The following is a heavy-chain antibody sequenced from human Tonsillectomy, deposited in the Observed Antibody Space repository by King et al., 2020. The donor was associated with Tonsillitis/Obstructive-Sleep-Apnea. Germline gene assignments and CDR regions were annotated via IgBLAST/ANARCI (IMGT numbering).Heavy chain of an antibody. D-gene: IGHD2-15*01. CDR2: ISSSSSTI. V-gene: IGHV3-48*02. CDR3: ARVLYRGCSGGSCEYNWFDP. CDR1: GFTFSSYS. Sequence: DVQLVESGGGLVHPGGSLRLSCAASGFTFSSYSMNWVRQAPGKGLEGGSYISSSSSTIYYADSVKGRFTISRDNAKNSLYLQMNSLRDEDTAVYYCARVLYRGCSGGSCEYNWFDPWGQGTLVTVSS. J-gene: IGHJ5*02.